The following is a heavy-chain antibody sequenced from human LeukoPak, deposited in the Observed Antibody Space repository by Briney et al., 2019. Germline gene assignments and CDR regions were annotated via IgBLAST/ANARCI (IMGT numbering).Heavy chain of an antibody. CDR1: GFTFSSSW. Sequence: GGSLRLSCAASGFTFSSSWMTWVRQAPGKGLEWVSAISGSGGSTYYADSVKGRFTISRDNSKNTLYLQMNSLRAEDTAVYYCAKDDLYSSGLYYFDYWGQGTLVTVSS. CDR3: AKDDLYSSGLYYFDY. V-gene: IGHV3-23*01. D-gene: IGHD6-19*01. CDR2: ISGSGGST. J-gene: IGHJ4*02.